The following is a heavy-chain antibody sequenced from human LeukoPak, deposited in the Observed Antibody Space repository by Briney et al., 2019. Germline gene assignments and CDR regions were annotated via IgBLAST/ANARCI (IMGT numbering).Heavy chain of an antibody. CDR3: ARKDIAAAEDI. J-gene: IGHJ3*02. D-gene: IGHD6-13*01. CDR1: GFTFSSYS. V-gene: IGHV3-21*01. CDR2: ISSSSSYI. Sequence: GGSLRLSCAASGFTFSSYSMNWVRQAPGKGLEWVSSISSSSSYIYYADSVKGRFTISRDNAKNPLYLQMNSLRAEDTAVYYCARKDIAAAEDIWGQGTMVTVSS.